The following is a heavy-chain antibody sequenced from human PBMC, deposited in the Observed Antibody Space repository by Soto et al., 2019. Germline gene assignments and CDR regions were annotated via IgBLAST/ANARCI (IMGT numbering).Heavy chain of an antibody. V-gene: IGHV1-69*12. D-gene: IGHD2-15*01. J-gene: IGHJ6*02. CDR2: IIPIFGTA. CDR3: ASGVVVAATYYYYGMDV. Sequence: QVQLVQSGAEVKKPGSSVKVSCKASGGTFSSYAISWVRQAPGQGLEWMGGIIPIFGTANYAQKFQGRVTITADESKSTAYMELSSLRSEDTAVYYCASGVVVAATYYYYGMDVWGQGTTVTVSS. CDR1: GGTFSSYA.